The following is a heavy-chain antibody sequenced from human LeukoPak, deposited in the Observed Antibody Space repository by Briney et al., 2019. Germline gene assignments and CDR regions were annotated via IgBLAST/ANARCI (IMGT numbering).Heavy chain of an antibody. V-gene: IGHV3-23*01. CDR2: ISGSGGST. Sequence: QPGGSLRLSCAASGFTFSSYAMSWVRQAPGKGLEWVSAISGSGGSTYYADSVKGRFTISRDNSKNTLYLQMNSLRAEDTAVYYCAKRLVGGTRIAVAGTYFDYWGQGTLVTVSS. D-gene: IGHD6-19*01. J-gene: IGHJ4*02. CDR1: GFTFSSYA. CDR3: AKRLVGGTRIAVAGTYFDY.